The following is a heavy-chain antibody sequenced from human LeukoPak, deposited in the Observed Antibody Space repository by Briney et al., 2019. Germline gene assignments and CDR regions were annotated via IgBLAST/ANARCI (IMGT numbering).Heavy chain of an antibody. CDR2: IRYDGSNK. Sequence: GGSLRLSCAASGFTFSSYGMRWVRQAPGKGLEWVAFIRYDGSNKYYADSVKGRFTISRDNSKNTLYLQMNSLRAEDTAVYYCAVVNYDFWSGYETCFDYWGQGTLVTVSS. D-gene: IGHD3-3*01. CDR1: GFTFSSYG. V-gene: IGHV3-30*02. J-gene: IGHJ4*02. CDR3: AVVNYDFWSGYETCFDY.